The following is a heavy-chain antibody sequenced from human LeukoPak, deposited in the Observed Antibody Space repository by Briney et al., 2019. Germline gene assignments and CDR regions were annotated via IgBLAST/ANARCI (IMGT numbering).Heavy chain of an antibody. J-gene: IGHJ4*02. V-gene: IGHV3-23*01. CDR3: AKDRDYYLVGFFDY. CDR2: ISGSGGST. D-gene: IGHD3-10*01. Sequence: PGGSLRLSCAASGFTFSSYARSWVRQAPGKGLEWVSAISGSGGSTYYADSVKGRFTISRDNSKNTLYLQMNSLRAEDTALYYCAKDRDYYLVGFFDYWGQGTLVTVSS. CDR1: GFTFSSYA.